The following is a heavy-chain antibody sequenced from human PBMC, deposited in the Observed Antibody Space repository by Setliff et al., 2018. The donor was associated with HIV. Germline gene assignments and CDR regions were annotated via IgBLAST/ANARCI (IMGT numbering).Heavy chain of an antibody. CDR1: GGSISSGSYY. D-gene: IGHD4-17*01. CDR2: IYNSGST. Sequence: SETLSLTCSVSGGSISSGSYYWSWIRQPAGKGLEWIGRIYNSGSTIYNPSLKSRLTISVDTSKNQFSLKLRSVTAADTAVYYCARDPPGYGDSNDYWGQGTLVTVSS. CDR3: ARDPPGYGDSNDY. V-gene: IGHV4-61*10. J-gene: IGHJ4*02.